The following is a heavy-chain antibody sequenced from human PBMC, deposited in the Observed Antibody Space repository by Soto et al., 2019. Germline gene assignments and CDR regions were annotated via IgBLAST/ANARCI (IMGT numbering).Heavy chain of an antibody. Sequence: QVQLQQSGPGLVKPSQTLSLTCTVSGGSISGGDYYWSWIRQPPGKGLEWIGYIYYTGSTYYNASLESRVTISVDTSENRFSLKLNSVTAADTAVYYCARGATVITPFYYYGMDVWGQGTTVTVSS. J-gene: IGHJ6*02. V-gene: IGHV4-30-4*01. CDR1: GGSISGGDYY. CDR2: IYYTGST. CDR3: ARGATVITPFYYYGMDV. D-gene: IGHD3-22*01.